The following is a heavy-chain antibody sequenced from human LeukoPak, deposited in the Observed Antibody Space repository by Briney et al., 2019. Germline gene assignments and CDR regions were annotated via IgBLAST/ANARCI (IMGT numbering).Heavy chain of an antibody. CDR1: GYTFTGYY. D-gene: IGHD3-10*01. V-gene: IGHV1-2*02. CDR3: ASGYYYGSGTSGHYYYGMDV. CDR2: INPNSGGT. J-gene: IGHJ6*02. Sequence: ASVKVPCKASGYTFTGYYMHWVRQAPGQGLEWMGWINPNSGGTNYAQKFQGRVTMTRDTSISTAYMELSRLRSDDTAVYYCASGYYYGSGTSGHYYYGMDVWGQGTTVTVSS.